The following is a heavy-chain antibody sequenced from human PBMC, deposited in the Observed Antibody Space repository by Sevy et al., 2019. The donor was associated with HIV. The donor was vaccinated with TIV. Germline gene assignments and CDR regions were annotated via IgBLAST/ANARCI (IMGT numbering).Heavy chain of an antibody. D-gene: IGHD2-15*01. CDR2: ISGSGRFT. CDR1: EFTFSSYA. CDR3: AKGFCSGATCPRDYYYYGMDV. V-gene: IGHV3-23*01. Sequence: GGSLRLSCSASEFTFSSYAMSWVRQAPGKGLEWVSSISGSGRFTYYADFVEGGLIISRDNSKNTLSVQMNSLRAEDTAVYYCAKGFCSGATCPRDYYYYGMDVWGQGTTVTVSS. J-gene: IGHJ6*02.